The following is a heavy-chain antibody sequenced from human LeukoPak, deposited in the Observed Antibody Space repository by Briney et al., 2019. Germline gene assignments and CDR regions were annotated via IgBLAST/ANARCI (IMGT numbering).Heavy chain of an antibody. V-gene: IGHV5-51*01. CDR3: ARIEGIAAAGTWYYFDY. CDR2: IYPGDSDT. CDR1: GYSFTSYR. D-gene: IGHD6-13*01. J-gene: IGHJ4*02. Sequence: GESLKISCKGSGYSFTSYRIGWVRQMPGKGLEWMGIIYPGDSDTRYSPSFQGQVTISADKSISTAYLQWSSLKASDTAMYYCARIEGIAAAGTWYYFDYWGQGTLVTVSS.